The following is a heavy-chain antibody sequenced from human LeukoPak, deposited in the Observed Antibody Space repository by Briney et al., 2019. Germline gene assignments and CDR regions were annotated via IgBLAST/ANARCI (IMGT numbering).Heavy chain of an antibody. CDR1: DFSSITYA. CDR3: AKDDRRAKDYDFLTGYYKRPYFFDY. Sequence: GGSLRLSCAASDFSSITYAMSWVRQAPGKGLEWVSTISGGGDATYYADSVKGRFTISRDNSKNTLYLQMNSLRAEDTAVYYCAKDDRRAKDYDFLTGYYKRPYFFDYWGQGTLVTVSS. J-gene: IGHJ4*02. D-gene: IGHD3-9*01. CDR2: ISGGGDAT. V-gene: IGHV3-23*01.